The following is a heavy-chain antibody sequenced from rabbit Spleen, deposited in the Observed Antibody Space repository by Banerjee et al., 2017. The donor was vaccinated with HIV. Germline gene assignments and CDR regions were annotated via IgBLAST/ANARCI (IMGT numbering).Heavy chain of an antibody. J-gene: IGHJ4*01. D-gene: IGHD8-1*01. Sequence: QQQLVESGGGLVKPGASLKLTCTASGFSFSYSYWICWVRQAPGKGLEWIECIYVGSGGGTKYASWAKGRFTISKSSSTTVTLQMTSLTVADAATYFCARDAGRGDYIDGVFNLWGQGTLVTVS. CDR1: GFSFSYSYW. V-gene: IGHV1S45*01. CDR2: IYVGSGGGT. CDR3: ARDAGRGDYIDGVFNL.